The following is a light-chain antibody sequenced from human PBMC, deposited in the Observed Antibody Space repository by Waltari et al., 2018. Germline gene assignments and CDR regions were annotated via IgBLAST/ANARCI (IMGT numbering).Light chain of an antibody. Sequence: DIVMTQTPLSLPVTPGEPASISCRSSLSLLHSNGNTYLYWYLQKPGQPPRLLVYGVSNRFSGVPDRFSGSGSGTDFTLTISRVEAEDVGVYYCMQTLQTPLTFGGGTRVEIK. J-gene: IGKJ4*01. CDR2: GVS. CDR1: LSLLHSNGNTY. CDR3: MQTLQTPLT. V-gene: IGKV2D-29*01.